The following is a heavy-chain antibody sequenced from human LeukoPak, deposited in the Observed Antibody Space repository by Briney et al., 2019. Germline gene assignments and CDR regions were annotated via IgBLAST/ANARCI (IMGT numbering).Heavy chain of an antibody. V-gene: IGHV3-23*01. D-gene: IGHD3-3*01. Sequence: GGSLRLSCAASGFTFSNYAMNWVRQAPGKGLEWVSSISGGGSNTYYADSVKGRLTISRDNSKNTLYLQMNSLRAGDTAVYFCAKGSTYHELWGSYYSDSWGQGTLVTVSS. CDR2: ISGGGSNT. J-gene: IGHJ5*01. CDR1: GFTFSNYA. CDR3: AKGSTYHELWGSYYSDS.